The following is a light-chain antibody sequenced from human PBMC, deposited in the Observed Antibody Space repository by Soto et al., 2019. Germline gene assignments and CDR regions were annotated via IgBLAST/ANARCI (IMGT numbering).Light chain of an antibody. Sequence: DGVLTQSPLSLPVTLGHAASSSCRSSQSLLSSHGNTYLSWFQQRPGQPPSRITYQVSNRASGVPDRFRGSGSGTDFTLTISRVEAEDFGVYYCMQATHWPLTFGGGTKVDI. CDR1: QSLLSSHGNTY. V-gene: IGKV2-30*01. J-gene: IGKJ4*01. CDR2: QVS. CDR3: MQATHWPLT.